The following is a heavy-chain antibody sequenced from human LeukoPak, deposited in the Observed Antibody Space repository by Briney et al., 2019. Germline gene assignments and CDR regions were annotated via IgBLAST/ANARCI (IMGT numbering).Heavy chain of an antibody. CDR3: AKLKDPYYYYYGMDV. J-gene: IGHJ6*02. V-gene: IGHV3-74*01. CDR2: INSDGSSR. D-gene: IGHD5-24*01. CDR1: GFTFSSYW. Sequence: GGSLRLSCAASGFTFSSYWMHWVRQAPGKGLVWVSRINSDGSSRSYADSVKGRFTISRDNAKNTLYLQMNSLRAEDTAVYYCAKLKDPYYYYYGMDVWGQGTTVTVSS.